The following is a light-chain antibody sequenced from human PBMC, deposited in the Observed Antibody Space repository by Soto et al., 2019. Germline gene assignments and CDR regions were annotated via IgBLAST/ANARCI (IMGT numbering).Light chain of an antibody. J-gene: IGKJ5*01. Sequence: DIQMTHSPSSLSAAVGDRVTISCEASQDISNHLNWYQQKPGKAPKLLIYAASSLQSGVPSRFSGSGSGTDFTLTISSLQPEDFATYYCQQSYSTLITFGQGTRLEIK. CDR2: AAS. V-gene: IGKV1-39*01. CDR1: QDISNH. CDR3: QQSYSTLIT.